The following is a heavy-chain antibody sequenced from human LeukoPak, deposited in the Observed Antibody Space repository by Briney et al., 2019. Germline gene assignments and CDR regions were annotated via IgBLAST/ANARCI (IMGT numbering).Heavy chain of an antibody. CDR3: ARRYGSLQFDP. Sequence: ASVKVSCKASGYTFTSYGISWVRQAPGQGLEWMGWINPNSGGTNYAQKFQGRVTMTRDTSISTAYMELSRLRSDDTAVYYCARRYGSLQFDPWGQGTLVTVSS. CDR1: GYTFTSYG. D-gene: IGHD1-14*01. V-gene: IGHV1-2*02. J-gene: IGHJ5*02. CDR2: INPNSGGT.